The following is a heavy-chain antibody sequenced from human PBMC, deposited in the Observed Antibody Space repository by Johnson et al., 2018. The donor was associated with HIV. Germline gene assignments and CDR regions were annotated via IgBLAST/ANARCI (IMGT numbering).Heavy chain of an antibody. CDR1: GFTFSSYG. J-gene: IGHJ3*02. V-gene: IGHV3-20*04. D-gene: IGHD1-26*01. CDR2: INWNGGST. Sequence: VQLVESGGGVVQPGRSLRLSCAASGFTFSSYGMSWVRQAPGKGLEWVSSINWNGGSTAYADSVRGRFTISRDNSKNTAYLQMNSLKTEDTAVYYCTVHSGERTDHDAFDIWGQGTMVTVSS. CDR3: TVHSGERTDHDAFDI.